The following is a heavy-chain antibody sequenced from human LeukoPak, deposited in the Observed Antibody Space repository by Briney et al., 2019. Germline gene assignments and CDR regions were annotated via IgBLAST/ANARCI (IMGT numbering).Heavy chain of an antibody. Sequence: GGSLRLSCGASGFTLSSNYMTWVRQAPGKGLEWGSVIYSGGNTYYADSVKGRFTISRDNSKNTLYLQMNSLRAEDTAVYYCAREITMVRGVIGRTRYYGMDVWGQGTTVTVSS. CDR2: IYSGGNT. CDR3: AREITMVRGVIGRTRYYGMDV. CDR1: GFTLSSNY. J-gene: IGHJ6*02. V-gene: IGHV3-53*01. D-gene: IGHD3-10*01.